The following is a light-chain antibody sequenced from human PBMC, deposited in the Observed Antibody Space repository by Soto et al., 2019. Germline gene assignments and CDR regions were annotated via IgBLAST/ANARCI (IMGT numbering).Light chain of an antibody. CDR3: QQYGSLPIT. J-gene: IGKJ5*01. CDR2: GAS. CDR1: QSISRY. V-gene: IGKV3-20*01. Sequence: EIVLTQSPGTVSLSPGERTTHSCRASQSISRYLAWYQQKPGQGPRLLIYGASSRATGTPDRFSGSGSGTDFTLTINRVEPEDFAVYYCQQYGSLPITFGQGTRLEI.